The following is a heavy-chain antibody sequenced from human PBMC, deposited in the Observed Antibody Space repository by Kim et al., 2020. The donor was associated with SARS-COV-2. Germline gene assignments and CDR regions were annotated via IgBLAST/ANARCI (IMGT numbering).Heavy chain of an antibody. V-gene: IGHV3-7*03. Sequence: GGSLRLSCAASDLTFSSYWMSWVRQAPGKGLEWVANIREDGSVKQYVGSVQGRFTISRDNAKNLLYLQMNSLRADDMAVYYCARDGVLSFTSGWDYWGQGTLVTVSS. J-gene: IGHJ4*02. CDR1: DLTFSSYW. D-gene: IGHD3-3*01. CDR3: ARDGVLSFTSGWDY. CDR2: IREDGSVK.